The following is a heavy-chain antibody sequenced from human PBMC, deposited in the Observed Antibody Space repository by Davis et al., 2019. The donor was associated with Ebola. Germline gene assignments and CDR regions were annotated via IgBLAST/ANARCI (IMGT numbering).Heavy chain of an antibody. CDR2: INPNSGGT. D-gene: IGHD1-1*01. Sequence: ASVKVSCKASGEMERGYYMHWVRQAPGQGLEWMGRINPNSGGTTSAQKLQGRVTMTRDTSTSTVYMELSSLRSEDTAVYYCARAQFPTTSDHWGQGTLVTVSS. CDR1: GEMERGYY. V-gene: IGHV1-2*06. J-gene: IGHJ4*02. CDR3: ARAQFPTTSDH.